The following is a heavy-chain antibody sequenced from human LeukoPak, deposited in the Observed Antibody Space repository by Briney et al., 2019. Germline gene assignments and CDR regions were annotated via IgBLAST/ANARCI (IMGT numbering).Heavy chain of an antibody. D-gene: IGHD1-26*01. Sequence: PSETLSLTCTVSGASISSGDYYWTWIRQPPGKGLEWIGYIYDSGRTDFNPSLKSRVTISVDTSKNQFSLKLSSVTAADTAVYYCARDKEGGSYSGFDYWGQGTLVTVSS. CDR1: GASISSGDYY. J-gene: IGHJ4*02. V-gene: IGHV4-61*08. CDR2: IYDSGRT. CDR3: ARDKEGGSYSGFDY.